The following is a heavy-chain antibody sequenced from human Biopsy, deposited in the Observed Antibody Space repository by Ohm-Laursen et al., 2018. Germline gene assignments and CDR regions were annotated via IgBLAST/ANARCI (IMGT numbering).Heavy chain of an antibody. D-gene: IGHD4-23*01. V-gene: IGHV3-11*01. CDR1: GFSFSDYH. CDR3: ARDTRWSPYSMDV. Sequence: SLRLSCAASGFSFSDYHMRWIRQAQGRGLERVSYISGGGTIYYRDSMKGRVTISRDNAKNSLYLQMHSLRAEDTAVYYCARDTRWSPYSMDVWGQGTTVTVSS. J-gene: IGHJ6*02. CDR2: ISGGGTI.